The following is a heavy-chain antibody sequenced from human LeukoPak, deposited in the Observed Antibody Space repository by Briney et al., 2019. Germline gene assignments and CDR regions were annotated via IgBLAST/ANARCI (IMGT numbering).Heavy chain of an antibody. V-gene: IGHV4-4*07. D-gene: IGHD3-3*01. CDR3: ASGLVTIFGVVTLGYDY. Sequence: PSETLSLTCTVSGGSIGSYYWSWIRQPAGKGLEWIGRIYTSGSTNYNPSLKSRVTMSVDTSKNQFSLKLSSVTAADTAVYYCASGLVTIFGVVTLGYDYWGQGTLVTVSS. J-gene: IGHJ4*02. CDR1: GGSIGSYY. CDR2: IYTSGST.